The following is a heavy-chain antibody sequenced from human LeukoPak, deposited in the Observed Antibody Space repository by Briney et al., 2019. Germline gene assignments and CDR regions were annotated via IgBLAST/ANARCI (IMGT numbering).Heavy chain of an antibody. CDR1: GGSISSYY. D-gene: IGHD4-17*01. CDR2: IYYSGST. Sequence: PSETLSLTCTVSGGSISSYYWSWIRQPPGKGLEWIGYIYYSGSTHYNPSLKSRVTISVDTSKNQFSLKLSSVTAADTAVYYCARMPPFGYGDYGWFDPWGQGTLVTVSS. V-gene: IGHV4-59*01. J-gene: IGHJ5*02. CDR3: ARMPPFGYGDYGWFDP.